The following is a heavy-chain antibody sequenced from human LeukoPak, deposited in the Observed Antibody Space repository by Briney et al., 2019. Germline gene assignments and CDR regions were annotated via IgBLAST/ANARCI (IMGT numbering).Heavy chain of an antibody. CDR2: ISGSGGGT. V-gene: IGHV3-23*01. CDR3: ATGKAVAGFLGY. D-gene: IGHD6-19*01. Sequence: PGGSLRLSCAASGFTFTSYAMSWVRQAPGKGLEWVSAISGSGGGTNYADSVKGRFTISRDNSKNTLDLQMNSLRAEDTAVYYCATGKAVAGFLGYWGQGTLVTVSS. J-gene: IGHJ4*02. CDR1: GFTFTSYA.